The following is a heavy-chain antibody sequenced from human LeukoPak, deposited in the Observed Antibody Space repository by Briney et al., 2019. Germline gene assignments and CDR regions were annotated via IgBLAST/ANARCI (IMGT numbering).Heavy chain of an antibody. CDR3: ARVIVVIPGTNVWFDP. D-gene: IGHD2-2*01. CDR1: GYTFTSSD. Sequence: ASMKVSCKTSGYTFTSSDINWVRQATGQGLEWMGWTNPNSGNTGYAQKFQGRVTITRNTSIGTAYMELSSLSSEDTAVYYCARVIVVIPGTNVWFDPWGQGTLVTVSS. J-gene: IGHJ5*02. CDR2: TNPNSGNT. V-gene: IGHV1-8*03.